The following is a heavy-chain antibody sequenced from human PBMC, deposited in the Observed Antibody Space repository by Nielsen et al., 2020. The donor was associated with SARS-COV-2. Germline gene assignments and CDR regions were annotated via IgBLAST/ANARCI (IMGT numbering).Heavy chain of an antibody. CDR3: ARERPHYYGSGSRDAFDI. V-gene: IGHV3-11*01. CDR2: ISSSGSTT. CDR1: GFTFSDYY. Sequence: GESLKISCAASGFTFSDYYMSWIRQAPGKGLEWVSYISSSGSTTYYADSVKGRFTISRDNSKNTLYLQMNSLRAEDTAVYYCARERPHYYGSGSRDAFDIWDQGTMVTVSS. J-gene: IGHJ3*02. D-gene: IGHD3-10*01.